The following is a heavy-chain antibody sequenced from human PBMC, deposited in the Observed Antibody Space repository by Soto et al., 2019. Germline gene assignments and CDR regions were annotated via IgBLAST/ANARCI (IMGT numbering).Heavy chain of an antibody. CDR1: GFSLSTSGVG. CDR2: IYWNDDK. J-gene: IGHJ4*02. CDR3: ARFSIAVAFDY. D-gene: IGHD6-19*01. V-gene: IGHV2-5*01. Sequence: SGPTLVNPTQTLTLTCTFSGFSLSTSGVGVGWIRQPPGKALEWLALIYWNDDKRYSPSLKSRLIITKDTSKNQVVLTMTNMDPVDTATYYCARFSIAVAFDYWGQGTLVTVSS.